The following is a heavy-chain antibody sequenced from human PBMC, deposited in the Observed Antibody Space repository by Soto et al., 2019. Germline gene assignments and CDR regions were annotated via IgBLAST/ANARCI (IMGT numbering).Heavy chain of an antibody. J-gene: IGHJ4*02. CDR2: IINSSDDI. CDR3: ASEYCTGNSCYSRIFDY. Sequence: GGSLRLSCAASGFTFSYYTMNWVRQAPGKGLEWVTSIINSSDDIYYADSVKGRFSIARDNAKNSLYLQMDSLRDEDTALYYCASEYCTGNSCYSRIFDYWGQGTLVTVSS. D-gene: IGHD2-21*01. CDR1: GFTFSYYT. V-gene: IGHV3-21*01.